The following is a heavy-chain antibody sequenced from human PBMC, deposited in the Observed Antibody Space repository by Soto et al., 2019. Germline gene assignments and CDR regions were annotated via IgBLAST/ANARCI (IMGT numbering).Heavy chain of an antibody. D-gene: IGHD2-15*01. CDR3: ERGKYSGFDV. V-gene: IGHV6-1*01. J-gene: IGHJ3*01. CDR1: GDRFFRDGAA. Sequence: QTTSLIWCLSGDRFFRDGAAWNWVMQSPSRGLGWLGRAIYMSKWSNDYAASVKGRITVNPDTSKNQFSLHLNSVTPEDTAVYYRERGKYSGFDVWGKGTMVTVSS. CDR2: AIYMSKWSN.